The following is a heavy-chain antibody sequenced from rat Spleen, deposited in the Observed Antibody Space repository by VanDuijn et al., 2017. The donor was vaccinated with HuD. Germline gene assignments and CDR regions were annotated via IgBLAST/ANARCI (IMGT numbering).Heavy chain of an antibody. V-gene: IGHV5-25*01. J-gene: IGHJ2*01. Sequence: EVQLVESGGGLVQPGRSLKLSCAASGFTFSNYDMAWVRQAPTKGLEWVASLSTSGGSTYYRDSVKGRFTISRDNAKSTLYLQMDSLRSEDTATYYCARHPFDYWGQGVMVTVSS. CDR3: ARHPFDY. CDR1: GFTFSNYD. CDR2: LSTSGGST.